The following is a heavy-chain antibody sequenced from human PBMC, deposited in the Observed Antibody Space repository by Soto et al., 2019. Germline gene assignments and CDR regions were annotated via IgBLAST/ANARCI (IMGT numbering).Heavy chain of an antibody. V-gene: IGHV1-58*02. CDR2: IVVGSGNT. D-gene: IGHD5-18*01. CDR1: GFTFTSSA. CDR3: AVPSRIQLWLGAGWAFDI. J-gene: IGHJ3*02. Sequence: SVKVSCKASGFTFTSSAMQWVRQARGQRLEWIGWIVVGSGNTNYAQKFQERVTITRDMSTSTAYMELSSLRSEDTAVYYCAVPSRIQLWLGAGWAFDIWGQGTMVTVSS.